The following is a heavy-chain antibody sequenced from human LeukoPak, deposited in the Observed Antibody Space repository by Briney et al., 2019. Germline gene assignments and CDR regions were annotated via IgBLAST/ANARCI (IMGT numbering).Heavy chain of an antibody. CDR3: ARGSDNNYDSGGPIGF. J-gene: IGHJ4*02. D-gene: IGHD3-22*01. CDR1: GYRFTIYD. Sequence: VASVTVSCTTSGYRFTIYDINWVRLTTGLGLEWMGWMNPHSGNTGYAQKFQGRLTLPRNTSISTAYMELSSLTSEDTAIYYCARGSDNNYDSGGPIGFWGQGTLVTVSS. CDR2: MNPHSGNT. V-gene: IGHV1-8*01.